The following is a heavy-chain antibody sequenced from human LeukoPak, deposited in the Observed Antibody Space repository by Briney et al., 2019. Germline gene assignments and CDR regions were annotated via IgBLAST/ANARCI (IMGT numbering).Heavy chain of an antibody. D-gene: IGHD3-3*01. J-gene: IGHJ4*02. CDR1: GFTFSTYW. V-gene: IGHV3-7*01. Sequence: GGSLRLSCVASGFTFSTYWMSWVRQAPGKGLEWVANIKQDGSEKYYVDSVKGRFTISRDNAKNSLYLQMNTLRPEDTAVYYCARERQNKDFWSGGDYWGQGTLVTVSS. CDR3: ARERQNKDFWSGGDY. CDR2: IKQDGSEK.